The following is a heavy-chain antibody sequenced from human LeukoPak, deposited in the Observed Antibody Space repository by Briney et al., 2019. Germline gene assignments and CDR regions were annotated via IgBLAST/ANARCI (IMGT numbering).Heavy chain of an antibody. CDR2: ISGSGNST. CDR1: GFTFSSYA. CDR3: AKRNQLLLSSFDY. Sequence: GGSLRLSCAASGFTFSSYAMSWVRQAPGKGLEWVSAISGSGNSTYYADSVKGRFTISRDNSKNTLYLQMNSLRAEDTAVYYCAKRNQLLLSSFDYWGQGTLVTVSS. J-gene: IGHJ4*02. D-gene: IGHD2-2*01. V-gene: IGHV3-23*01.